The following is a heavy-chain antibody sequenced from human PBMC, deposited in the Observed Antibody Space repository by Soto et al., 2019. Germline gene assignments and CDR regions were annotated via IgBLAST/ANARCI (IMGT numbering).Heavy chain of an antibody. CDR3: SRDVQLALNY. CDR1: GFTFSSYA. CDR2: ISYDGTNK. V-gene: IGHV3-30-3*01. Sequence: QVQLVESGGGVVQPGRSLRLSCAASGFTFSSYAMHWVRQAPGKGLEWVAVISYDGTNKYYADSVKGRFTISRDNSKDTLYLQMNSLRADDTAVYYCSRDVQLALNYWGQGTLVTVSS. D-gene: IGHD6-6*01. J-gene: IGHJ4*02.